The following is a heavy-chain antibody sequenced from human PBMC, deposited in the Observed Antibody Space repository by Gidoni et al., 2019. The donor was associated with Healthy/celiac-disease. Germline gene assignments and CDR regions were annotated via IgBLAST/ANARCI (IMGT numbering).Heavy chain of an antibody. V-gene: IGHV1-3*01. CDR1: GYTFTSYA. CDR3: ARAGAMGPAFGY. Sequence: QVQLVQSGAEVKKPGASVKVSCKASGYTFTSYAVHWVRQAPGQRLEWVGWINAGNGNTKYSQKFQGRVTITRDTSASTAYMELSSLRSEDTAVYYCARAGAMGPAFGYWGQGTLVTVSS. J-gene: IGHJ4*02. D-gene: IGHD5-18*01. CDR2: INAGNGNT.